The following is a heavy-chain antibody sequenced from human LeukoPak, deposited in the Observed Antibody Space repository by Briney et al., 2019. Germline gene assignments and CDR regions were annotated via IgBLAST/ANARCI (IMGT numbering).Heavy chain of an antibody. Sequence: ASVKVSCKASGGTFSSYAISWVRQAPGQGLEWMGGIIPIFGTANYARKFQGRVTITADESTSTAYMELSSLRSEDTAVYYCASLQYGDYLGLWGQGTLVTVSS. CDR3: ASLQYGDYLGL. D-gene: IGHD4-17*01. V-gene: IGHV1-69*13. CDR2: IIPIFGTA. J-gene: IGHJ4*02. CDR1: GGTFSSYA.